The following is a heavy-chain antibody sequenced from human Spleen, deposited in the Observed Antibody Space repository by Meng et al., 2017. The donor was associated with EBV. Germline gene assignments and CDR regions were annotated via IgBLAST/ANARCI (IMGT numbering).Heavy chain of an antibody. J-gene: IGHJ5*02. CDR3: ALFVWGSYRDNWFDP. V-gene: IGHV4-4*02. Sequence: QGQLQEPGAGPGKPLGTLSLPCAVSGGSISSNNWWNWVRQPPGKGLEWIGEIFHTGSTNYNPSLKSRVSISIDKSKNQFSLKLNSVTAADTAVYYCALFVWGSYRDNWFDPWGQGTLVTVSS. CDR1: GGSISSNNW. CDR2: IFHTGST. D-gene: IGHD3-16*02.